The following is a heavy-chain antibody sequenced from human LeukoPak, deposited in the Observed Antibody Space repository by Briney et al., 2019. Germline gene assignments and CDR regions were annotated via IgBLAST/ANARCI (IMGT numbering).Heavy chain of an antibody. CDR1: GYSISSGYY. CDR3: ARDLVAARPGDNWFDP. J-gene: IGHJ5*02. Sequence: SETLSLTCTVSGYSISSGYYWGWIRQPPGKGLEWIGSIYHSGGTYYNPSLKSRVTISVDTSKNQSSLKLSSVPAADTAVYYCARDLVAARPGDNWFDPWGQGSLVTVSS. D-gene: IGHD6-6*01. CDR2: IYHSGGT. V-gene: IGHV4-38-2*02.